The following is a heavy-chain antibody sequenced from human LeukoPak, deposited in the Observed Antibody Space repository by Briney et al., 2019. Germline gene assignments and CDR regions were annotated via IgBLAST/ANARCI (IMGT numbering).Heavy chain of an antibody. CDR1: GGTFSSYA. Sequence: SVKVSCKASGGTFSSYAISWVRQAPGQGLEWMGGIIPIFGTANYAQKFQGRVTITADESTSTAYMELSSLRSDDTAVYYCARDRDTIAATDAGGDHFHFWGQGTLVTVSS. J-gene: IGHJ4*02. V-gene: IGHV1-69*13. CDR2: IIPIFGTA. CDR3: ARDRDTIAATDAGGDHFHF. D-gene: IGHD6-13*01.